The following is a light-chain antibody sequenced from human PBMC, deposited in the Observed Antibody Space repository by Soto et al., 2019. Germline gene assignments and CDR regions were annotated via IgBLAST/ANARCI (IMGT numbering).Light chain of an antibody. V-gene: IGKV1-5*01. CDR2: DAS. Sequence: DIQMTHSPSSLPASVLDRISITCRASQSIGTYLSWYQQKPGKAPNLLIYDASTLVSGVPSRFSGSGSGTEFTLTISSLQPDDFATHYCQQYRTFGQGTKVDIK. J-gene: IGKJ1*01. CDR1: QSIGTY. CDR3: QQYRT.